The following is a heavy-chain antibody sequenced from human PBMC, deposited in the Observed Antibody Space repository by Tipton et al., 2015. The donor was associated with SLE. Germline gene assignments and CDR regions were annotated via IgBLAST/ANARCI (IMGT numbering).Heavy chain of an antibody. CDR3: ARLFSRPSSWLDY. D-gene: IGHD6-13*01. V-gene: IGHV4-34*01. Sequence: TLSLTCAVYGGSFSGYYWSWIRQPPGKGLEWIGEINHSGSTNYNPSLKSRVTISVDTSKNQFSLKLSSVTAADTAVYYCARLFSRPSSWLDYWGQGTLVTVSS. J-gene: IGHJ4*02. CDR1: GGSFSGYY. CDR2: INHSGST.